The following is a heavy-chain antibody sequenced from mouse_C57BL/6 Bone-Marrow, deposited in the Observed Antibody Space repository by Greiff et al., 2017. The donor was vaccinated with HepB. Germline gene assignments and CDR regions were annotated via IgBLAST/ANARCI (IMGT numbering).Heavy chain of an antibody. Sequence: VQLQQSGPELVKPGDSVKISCKASGYSFTGYFMNWVMQSHGKSLEWIGRINPYNGDTFYNQKFKGKATLTVDKSSSTAHMELRSLTSEYSAVYYCASPDEEGHYYAMDYWGQGTSVTVSS. CDR1: GYSFTGYF. CDR3: ASPDEEGHYYAMDY. CDR2: INPYNGDT. J-gene: IGHJ4*01. V-gene: IGHV1-20*01.